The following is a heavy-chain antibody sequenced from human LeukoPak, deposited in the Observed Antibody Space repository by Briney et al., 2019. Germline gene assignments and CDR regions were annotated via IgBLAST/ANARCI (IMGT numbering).Heavy chain of an antibody. D-gene: IGHD4-17*01. Sequence: GGSLRLSCAASGFTFSSYAMSWVRQAPGKGLEWVSAISGSGGSTYYADSVKGRFTISRVNSKNTLYLQMNSLRAEDTAVYYCAKDSLDYGDYAEYFQHWGQGTLVTVSS. CDR2: ISGSGGST. CDR3: AKDSLDYGDYAEYFQH. J-gene: IGHJ1*01. CDR1: GFTFSSYA. V-gene: IGHV3-23*01.